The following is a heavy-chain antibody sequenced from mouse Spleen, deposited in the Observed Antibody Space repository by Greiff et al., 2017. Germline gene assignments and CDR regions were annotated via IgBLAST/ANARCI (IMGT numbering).Heavy chain of an antibody. CDR1: GFSLTSYG. D-gene: IGHD2-4*01. J-gene: IGHJ4*01. V-gene: IGHV2-9*02. Sequence: VKLMESGPGLVAPSQSLSITCTVSGFSLTSYGVHWVRQPPGKGLEWLGVIWAGGSTNYNSALMSRLSISKDNSKSQVFLKMNSLQTDDTAMYYCAKHVITTYYYAMDYWGQGTSVTVSS. CDR2: IWAGGST. CDR3: AKHVITTYYYAMDY.